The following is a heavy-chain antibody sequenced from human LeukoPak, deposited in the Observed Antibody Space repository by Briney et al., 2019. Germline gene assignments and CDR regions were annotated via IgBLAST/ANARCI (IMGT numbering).Heavy chain of an antibody. CDR1: GFTLSSYS. CDR3: ARDAISSGS. CDR2: ISSSGLTT. D-gene: IGHD1-26*01. Sequence: PGGSLRLSCAASGFTLSSYSMNWVRQAPGNGLEWVSYISSSGLTTNYADSVKGRFTIFRDNVKNSVYPQMNRLTDEDTAVYYCARDAISSGSWGQGTLVIVSS. J-gene: IGHJ4*02. V-gene: IGHV3-48*02.